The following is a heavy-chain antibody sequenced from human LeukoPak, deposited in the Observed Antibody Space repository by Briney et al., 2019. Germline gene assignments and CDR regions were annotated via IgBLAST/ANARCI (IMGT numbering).Heavy chain of an antibody. CDR2: INPNSGGT. V-gene: IGHV1-2*02. CDR3: ARTYDSSGYYPQDY. Sequence: GASVKVSCKGFGYTFTGLYIHWVRQAPGQGLEWMGWINPNSGGTNYAQKFQGRVTMIRDTSISTAYMELSRLRSDDTAVYYCARTYDSSGYYPQDYWGQGTLVTVSS. D-gene: IGHD3-22*01. J-gene: IGHJ4*02. CDR1: GYTFTGLY.